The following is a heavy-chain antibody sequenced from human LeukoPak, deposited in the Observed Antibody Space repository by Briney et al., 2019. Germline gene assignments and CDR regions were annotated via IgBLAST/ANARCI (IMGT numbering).Heavy chain of an antibody. J-gene: IGHJ4*02. CDR2: ISGSGGST. V-gene: IGHV3-23*01. CDR1: GFTFSSYA. D-gene: IGHD3-10*01. CDR3: AKGSAAVRPYYFDV. Sequence: GGSLRLSCAASGFTFSSYAMSWVCQTPGKGLEWVSAISGSGGSTYYADSVKGRFTISRDNSKNILFLQMDSLRADDTAVYFCAKGSAAVRPYYFDVWGQGIQVTVSS.